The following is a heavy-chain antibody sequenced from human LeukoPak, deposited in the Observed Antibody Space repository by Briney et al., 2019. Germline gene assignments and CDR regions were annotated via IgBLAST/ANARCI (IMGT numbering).Heavy chain of an antibody. CDR2: IYNSGST. CDR1: GGSISLYY. CDR3: ARHGGSDSFDS. V-gene: IGHV4-59*08. Sequence: SETLSLTCTASGGSISLYYLSWIRQPPGKGLEWIGFIYNSGSTNYNASLKSRVTMSVDTSKNQFSLKLSSVTAADTAVYYCARHGGSDSFDSWGQGTLVTVSS. J-gene: IGHJ4*02. D-gene: IGHD1-26*01.